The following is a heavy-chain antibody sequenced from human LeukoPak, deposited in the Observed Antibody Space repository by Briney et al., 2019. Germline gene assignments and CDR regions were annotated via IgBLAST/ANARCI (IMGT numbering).Heavy chain of an antibody. CDR1: GFTFSRYA. Sequence: GGSLRLSCAVSGFTFSRYAMHWVRQAPGKGLEWVAVISYDGSSKYYADSVKGRFTISRDNSKNTLYLQMNSLRAEDTAVYYCARDLLTGYAYAGNFQHWGQGTLVTVSS. CDR2: ISYDGSSK. J-gene: IGHJ1*01. V-gene: IGHV3-30-3*01. CDR3: ARDLLTGYAYAGNFQH. D-gene: IGHD3-9*01.